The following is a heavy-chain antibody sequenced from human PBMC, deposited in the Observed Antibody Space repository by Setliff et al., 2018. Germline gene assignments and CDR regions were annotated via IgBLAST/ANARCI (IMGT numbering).Heavy chain of an antibody. CDR3: ARGGSGSYYWY. D-gene: IGHD3-10*01. J-gene: IGHJ4*02. CDR2: ISAYNGNT. Sequence: ASVKVSCKASGYTFTSYGISWVRQAPGQGLEWMGWISAYNGNTNYAQKFQGRVTMTRNTSISTAYMELSSLRSEDTAVYYCARGGSGSYYWYWGQGTLVTVSS. CDR1: GYTFTSYG. V-gene: IGHV1-18*01.